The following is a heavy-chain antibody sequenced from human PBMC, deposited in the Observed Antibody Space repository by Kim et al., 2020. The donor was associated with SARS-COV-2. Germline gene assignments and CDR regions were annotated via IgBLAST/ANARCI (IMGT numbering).Heavy chain of an antibody. CDR3: ARQDEYGDYPYFDY. CDR1: GGSISSPSSF. V-gene: IGHV4-39*01. Sequence: SETLSLTCSVSGGSISSPSSFWAWIRQPPGKGLEWIGTVYHTGRTHYSPSLDSRLTISVDTSKNQFSLNVSSVTAADTALYYCARQDEYGDYPYFDYRG. J-gene: IGHJ4*01. CDR2: VYHTGRT. D-gene: IGHD4-17*01.